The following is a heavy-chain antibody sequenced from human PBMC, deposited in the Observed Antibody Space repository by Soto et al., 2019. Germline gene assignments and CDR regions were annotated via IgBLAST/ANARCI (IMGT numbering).Heavy chain of an antibody. CDR3: ASPDSGWYWLFDY. CDR1: GFTFSSYA. Sequence: PGGSLRLSCAASGFTFSSYAMSWVRQPPGKGLEWVSAISGSSGSTYYADSVKGRFTISRDNSKNTLYRQMNSLRAENTAVYYCASPDSGWYWLFDYWGQGTLVTVSS. V-gene: IGHV3-23*01. J-gene: IGHJ4*02. D-gene: IGHD6-19*01. CDR2: ISGSSGST.